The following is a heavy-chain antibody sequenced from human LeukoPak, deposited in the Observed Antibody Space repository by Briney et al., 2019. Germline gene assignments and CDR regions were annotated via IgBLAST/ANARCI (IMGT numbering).Heavy chain of an antibody. D-gene: IGHD6-19*01. V-gene: IGHV3-74*01. J-gene: IGHJ4*02. CDR2: INSDGRSR. CDR3: ARDPDSSGWSSIEY. CDR1: GFTFSRYW. Sequence: GGSVTLLCAASGFTFSRYWMHWARHAPGKGLVCVSRINSDGRSRNYADSVKGQFTIPRDNAKNTLYLQMNSLRAEDTAVYYCARDPDSSGWSSIEYWGQGTLVSVCS.